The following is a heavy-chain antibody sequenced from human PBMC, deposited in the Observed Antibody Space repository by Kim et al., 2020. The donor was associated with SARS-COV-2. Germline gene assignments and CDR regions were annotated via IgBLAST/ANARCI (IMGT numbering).Heavy chain of an antibody. V-gene: IGHV3-48*04. CDR1: GFTYSSYS. J-gene: IGHJ4*02. D-gene: IGHD4-17*01. CDR2: ISSSSSTI. Sequence: GGSLRLSCAASGFTYSSYSMNRVRQAPGKGLEWVSYISSSSSTIYYADSVKGRFTISRDNAKNSLYLQMNSLRAEDTVVYYCARPLGEGVLFDYWGQGT. CDR3: ARPLGEGVLFDY.